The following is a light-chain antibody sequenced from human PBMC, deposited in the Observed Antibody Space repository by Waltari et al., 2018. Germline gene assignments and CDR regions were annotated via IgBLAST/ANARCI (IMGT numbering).Light chain of an antibody. Sequence: ETVMTQSPATLSVSPGERVTLSCSASQSVAGNLAWYQQKPGQAPRLLIYGASTRATGIPARFSGSGSGTEFTLTISSLQSEDFAVYYCQQYNNWPRTFGQGTKLEI. J-gene: IGKJ2*01. V-gene: IGKV3-15*01. CDR3: QQYNNWPRT. CDR1: QSVAGN. CDR2: GAS.